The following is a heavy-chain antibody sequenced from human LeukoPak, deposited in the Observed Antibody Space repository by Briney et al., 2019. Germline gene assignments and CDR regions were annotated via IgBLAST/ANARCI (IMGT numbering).Heavy chain of an antibody. J-gene: IGHJ4*02. CDR2: IIPIFGTA. Sequence: SVKVSCKASGGTFSSYAISWVRQAPGQGLEWMGRIIPIFGTANYAQKFQGRVTITADQSTRTAYMEMSSLRSEDTALYYCSTVGSSASDPYDYWGQGTLVTVSS. V-gene: IGHV1-69*13. CDR3: STVGSSASDPYDY. D-gene: IGHD2-2*01. CDR1: GGTFSSYA.